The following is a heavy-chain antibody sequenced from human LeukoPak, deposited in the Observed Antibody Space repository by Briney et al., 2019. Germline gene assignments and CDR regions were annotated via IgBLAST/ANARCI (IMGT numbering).Heavy chain of an antibody. Sequence: SETPSLTCTVSGGSISSNNYYWGWIRQPPGKGLEWIGSVFYSGTTYYNPSLKSRVTISVVTSKNQFSLNLTSVTAADTAIYYCARQWSTFWSGYWGQGTLVTVSS. CDR3: ARQWSTFWSGY. CDR1: GGSISSNNYY. CDR2: VFYSGTT. D-gene: IGHD3-3*01. J-gene: IGHJ4*02. V-gene: IGHV4-39*01.